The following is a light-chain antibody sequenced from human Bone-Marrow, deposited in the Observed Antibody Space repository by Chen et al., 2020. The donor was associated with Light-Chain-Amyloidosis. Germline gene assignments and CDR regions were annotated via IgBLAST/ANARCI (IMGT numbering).Light chain of an antibody. CDR3: QSADSSGTYEVI. J-gene: IGLJ2*01. CDR2: RDT. CDR1: DLPTKY. Sequence: SYELTQPPSVSVSPGQTAMITCSGDDLPTKYAYWYQQKPGQAPVLVIHRDTERPSGMSERVAGSSSGTTATLTISGVQAEDEADYHCQSADSSGTYEVIFGGGTKLIVL. V-gene: IGLV3-25*03.